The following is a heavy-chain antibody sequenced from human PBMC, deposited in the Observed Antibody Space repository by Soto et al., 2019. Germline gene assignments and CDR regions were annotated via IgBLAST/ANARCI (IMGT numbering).Heavy chain of an antibody. CDR3: ARGWGYYDSSGYRFGY. V-gene: IGHV3-30-3*01. CDR2: ISYDGSNK. Sequence: QVQLVESGGGVVQPGRSLRLSCAASGFTFSSYAMHWVRQAPGKGLEWVAVISYDGSNKYYADSVKGRFTISRDNSKNTLYLQMNSLRAEDTAVYYCARGWGYYDSSGYRFGYWGQGTLVTVSS. D-gene: IGHD3-22*01. J-gene: IGHJ4*02. CDR1: GFTFSSYA.